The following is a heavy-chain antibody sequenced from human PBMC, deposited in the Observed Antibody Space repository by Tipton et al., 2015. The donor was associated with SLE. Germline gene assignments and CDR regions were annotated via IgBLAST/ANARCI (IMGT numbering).Heavy chain of an antibody. J-gene: IGHJ2*01. CDR1: GASLSSGRYY. CDR3: ARDSPTQCNGVCPLVRYFDL. Sequence: TQSLTCTVSGASLSSGRYYWTWIRQHPEKGLEWIGYIYYAGATYYNPSLKSRVIISVDRSQNQFSLNLSSVTAADTAVYYCARDSPTQCNGVCPLVRYFDLWGRGTPVTVSS. CDR2: IYYAGAT. V-gene: IGHV4-31*03. D-gene: IGHD2-8*01.